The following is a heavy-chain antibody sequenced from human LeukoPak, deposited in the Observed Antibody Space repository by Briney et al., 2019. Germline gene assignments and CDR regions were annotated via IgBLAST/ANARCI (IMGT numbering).Heavy chain of an antibody. Sequence: PSETLSLTCAVSGYSISSGYYWGWIRQPPGKGLEWIGSIYHSGSTYYNPSLKSRVTISVDTSKSQFSLKLSSVTAADTAVYYCARHYYDFWSGYSPYPYDAFDIWGQGTMVTVSS. CDR1: GYSISSGYY. CDR2: IYHSGST. D-gene: IGHD3-3*01. CDR3: ARHYYDFWSGYSPYPYDAFDI. V-gene: IGHV4-38-2*01. J-gene: IGHJ3*02.